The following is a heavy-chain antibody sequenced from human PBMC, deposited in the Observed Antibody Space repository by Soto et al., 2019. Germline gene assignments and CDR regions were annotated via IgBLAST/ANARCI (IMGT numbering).Heavy chain of an antibody. CDR2: IYYSGNT. CDR3: AREGGESSDGLYYFDS. D-gene: IGHD3-16*01. CDR1: GGSTSSDNY. Sequence: TLCLTCTVSGGSTSSDNYWSWIGQPPGKGLEWIGHIYYSGNTDYNPSLKSRLAISIDTSKNQFSLKLSSVTAADTAVYFCAREGGESSDGLYYFDSWGQGSLVTV. J-gene: IGHJ4*02. V-gene: IGHV4-30-4*01.